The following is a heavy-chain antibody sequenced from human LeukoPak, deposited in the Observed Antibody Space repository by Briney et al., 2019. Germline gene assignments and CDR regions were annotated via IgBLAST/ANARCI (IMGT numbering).Heavy chain of an antibody. CDR2: INPNSGDT. J-gene: IGHJ4*02. D-gene: IGHD3-22*01. V-gene: IGHV1-2*02. Sequence: ASVRVSCKASGYTFTGYYIHWVRQAPGQGLEWMGWINPNSGDTKYAQKFQGRVTMTRDTSISTAYMELSRLRSDDTAVYYCSRDQWNYDSSGYHSTYDYWGQGTLVTVSS. CDR1: GYTFTGYY. CDR3: SRDQWNYDSSGYHSTYDY.